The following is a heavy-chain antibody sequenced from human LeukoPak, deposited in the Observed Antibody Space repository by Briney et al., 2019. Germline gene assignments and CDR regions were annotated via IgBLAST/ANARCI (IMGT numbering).Heavy chain of an antibody. CDR1: GFTFSNYA. V-gene: IGHV3-23*01. Sequence: GGSLRLSCAASGFTFSNYAMSWVRQAPGKGLEWVSAVSGAAGTTYYADSVKGRFSISRDNSKNTLYLQMNSLRIEDTAVYYCARGVLEEDYYMDVWGKGTTVTVSS. J-gene: IGHJ6*03. D-gene: IGHD3-3*01. CDR2: VSGAAGTT. CDR3: ARGVLEEDYYMDV.